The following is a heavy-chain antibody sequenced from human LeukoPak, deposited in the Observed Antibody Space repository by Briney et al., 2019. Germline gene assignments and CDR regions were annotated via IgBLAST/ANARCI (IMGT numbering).Heavy chain of an antibody. J-gene: IGHJ4*02. V-gene: IGHV3-74*01. CDR1: GFTFSNYW. Sequence: GGSLRLSCAASGFTFSNYWVHWVRQAPGKGLMWVSQISPDGSQTFYADSVKGRFTISRDNAKNTLFLQMDSLRAEDTALYYCVRSLRCADFWGQGTLVTVSS. CDR3: VRSLRCADF. CDR2: ISPDGSQT.